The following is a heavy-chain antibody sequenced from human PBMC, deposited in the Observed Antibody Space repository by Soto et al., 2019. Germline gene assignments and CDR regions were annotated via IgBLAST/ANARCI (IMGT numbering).Heavy chain of an antibody. D-gene: IGHD1-1*01. CDR1: GYTFTSYG. CDR3: ARGRYGDY. V-gene: IGHV1-18*01. Sequence: QVHLVQSGAEVKKPGASVKVSCKASGYTFTSYGITWVRQAPGQGLEWMGWISAHNGNTDYAQKLQGRVIVTRDTPTRTANMELRSLRSDDTAVYYCARGRYGDYWGQGALVTVSS. CDR2: ISAHNGNT. J-gene: IGHJ4*02.